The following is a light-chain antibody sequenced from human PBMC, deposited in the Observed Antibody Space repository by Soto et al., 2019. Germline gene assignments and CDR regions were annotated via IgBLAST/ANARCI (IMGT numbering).Light chain of an antibody. CDR1: QGIRHD. V-gene: IGKV1-17*01. CDR2: SAS. J-gene: IGKJ5*01. Sequence: DIQMTQSPSSLSASVGDRVTITCRASQGIRHDLGWYHQKPGKAPKRLIYSASSLESGVPSRFSGSVCGTEFFLPISSLQTEDFLVYYGQQYNNWPTITFGQGTRLEI. CDR3: QQYNNWPTIT.